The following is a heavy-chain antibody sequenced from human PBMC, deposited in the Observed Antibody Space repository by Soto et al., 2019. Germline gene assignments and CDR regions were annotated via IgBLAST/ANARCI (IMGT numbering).Heavy chain of an antibody. J-gene: IGHJ6*02. CDR1: GDVFRSYG. Sequence: SVKVSCKASGDVFRSYGINWVRQAPGQGLEWMGGIIPISGTANYAQKFQGRVTITADKSTSTAYMELSSLRSEDTAVYYCARTWHGSGSPRGHGMDVWGQGTTVTVSS. CDR2: IIPISGTA. D-gene: IGHD3-10*01. CDR3: ARTWHGSGSPRGHGMDV. V-gene: IGHV1-69*06.